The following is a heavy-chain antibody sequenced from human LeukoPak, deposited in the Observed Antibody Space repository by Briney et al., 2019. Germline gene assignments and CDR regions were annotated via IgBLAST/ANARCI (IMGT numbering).Heavy chain of an antibody. D-gene: IGHD6-19*01. J-gene: IGHJ4*02. CDR2: ISGSGGSA. CDR3: ARDLPAVAGMDH. CDR1: GFTFSSYA. Sequence: GGSLRLSCAASGFTFSSYAMSWVRQAPGKGLEWVSAISGSGGSAYYADSVKGRFTISRDNSKNSLYLQMNSLRAEDTAVYYCARDLPAVAGMDHWGQGTLVTVSS. V-gene: IGHV3-23*01.